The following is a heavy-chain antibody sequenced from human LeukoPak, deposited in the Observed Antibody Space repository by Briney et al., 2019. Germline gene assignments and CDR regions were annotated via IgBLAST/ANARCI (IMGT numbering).Heavy chain of an antibody. D-gene: IGHD2-15*01. CDR1: GFSLSTSGVG. CDR3: AHRRCSGGTCYLSFDY. Sequence: SGPTLVKPTQNLTLTCTFAGFSLSTSGVGVGWIRQPPGKALVWLALTTWSDDRRYSPSLKSRLTITKYTSKNQVVLTMTNMDPVDTATYYCAHRRCSGGTCYLSFDYWGQGTLVTVSS. CDR2: TTWSDDR. J-gene: IGHJ4*02. V-gene: IGHV2-5*01.